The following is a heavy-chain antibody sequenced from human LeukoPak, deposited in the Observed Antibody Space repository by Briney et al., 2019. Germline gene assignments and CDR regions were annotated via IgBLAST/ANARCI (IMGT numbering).Heavy chain of an antibody. Sequence: PGGSLRLSCAASGFTFSSYWMHWVRQAPGKGLVWVSRINTDGSSTSYADSVKGRFTISRDNAKNTLYLQMNSLRAEDTAVYYCARDVDRGPFDYWGQGTLVTVSS. V-gene: IGHV3-74*01. CDR1: GFTFSSYW. CDR2: INTDGSST. J-gene: IGHJ4*02. D-gene: IGHD2-15*01. CDR3: ARDVDRGPFDY.